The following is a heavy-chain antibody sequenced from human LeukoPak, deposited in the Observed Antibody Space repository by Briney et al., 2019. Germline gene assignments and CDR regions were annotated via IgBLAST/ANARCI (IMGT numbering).Heavy chain of an antibody. CDR1: GFTFDDYA. D-gene: IGHD5-18*01. V-gene: IGHV3-9*01. CDR2: ISWNSGSI. Sequence: GGSLRLSCAASGFTFDDYAMHWVRQAPGKGLEWVSGISWNSGSIGYADSVKGRFTISRDNAKNSLYLQMNSLRAEDTALYYCAEARIRGPIDYWGQGTLVTVSS. CDR3: AEARIRGPIDY. J-gene: IGHJ4*02.